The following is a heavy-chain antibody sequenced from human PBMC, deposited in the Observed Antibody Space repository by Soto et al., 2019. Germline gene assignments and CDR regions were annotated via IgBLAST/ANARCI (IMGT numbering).Heavy chain of an antibody. CDR1: GFTFSSYA. J-gene: IGHJ4*02. Sequence: GGSLRLSCAASGFTFSSYAMSWVRQAPGKGLEWVSAISGSGGSTYYADSVKGRFTISRDNSKNTLYLQMNSLRAEDTAVYYCAKDLPFRRXLXVXAAXRGXXXXXGXXXLVTVSS. CDR2: ISGSGGST. V-gene: IGHV3-23*01. D-gene: IGHD2-15*01. CDR3: AKDLPFRRXLXVXAAXRGXXXX.